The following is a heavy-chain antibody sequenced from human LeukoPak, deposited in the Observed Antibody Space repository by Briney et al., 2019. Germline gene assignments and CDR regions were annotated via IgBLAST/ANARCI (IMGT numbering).Heavy chain of an antibody. Sequence: GESLQISCQGSGYSFTSYWISWVRQMPGKGLEWMGRIDPSDSYTNYSPSFQGHVTISADKSISTAYLQWSSLKASDTAVYYCARRTYCTNGVCRDYWGQGTLVTVSS. CDR1: GYSFTSYW. V-gene: IGHV5-10-1*01. D-gene: IGHD2-8*01. J-gene: IGHJ4*02. CDR2: IDPSDSYT. CDR3: ARRTYCTNGVCRDY.